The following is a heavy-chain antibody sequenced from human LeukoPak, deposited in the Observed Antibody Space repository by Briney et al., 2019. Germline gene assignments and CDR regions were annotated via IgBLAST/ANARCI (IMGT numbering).Heavy chain of an antibody. CDR1: DYSISSAYY. V-gene: IGHV4-38-2*01. J-gene: IGHJ5*02. Sequence: PSETLSLXCAVSDYSISSAYYWGWIRQPPGKGLAWIGSIYHSGRTYYNPSLQSRVTISADTSKNQFSLKLTSVTAGDTAIYYCARKKRFLDPFDLWGQGTLVTVSS. D-gene: IGHD3-3*01. CDR3: ARKKRFLDPFDL. CDR2: IYHSGRT.